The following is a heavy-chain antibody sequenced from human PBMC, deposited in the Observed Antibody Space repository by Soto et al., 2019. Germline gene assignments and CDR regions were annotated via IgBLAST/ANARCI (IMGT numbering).Heavy chain of an antibody. V-gene: IGHV3-33*01. CDR1: GFTFSSYG. CDR3: ARDGAFPYYYYGMDV. CDR2: IWYDGSNK. D-gene: IGHD3-16*01. Sequence: LRLSCAASGFTFSSYGMHWVRQAPGKGLEWVAVIWYDGSNKYYADSVKGRFTISRDNSKNTLYLQMNSLRAEDTAVYYCARDGAFPYYYYGMDVWGQGTTVTVPS. J-gene: IGHJ6*02.